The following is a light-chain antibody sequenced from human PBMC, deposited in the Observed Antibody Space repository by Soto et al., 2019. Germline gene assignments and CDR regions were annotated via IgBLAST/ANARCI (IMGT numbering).Light chain of an antibody. CDR2: DAS. Sequence: EVVLTQSPATLSLSPGERATLYCRASQSVGSQLAWYPQKPGQAPRLLIYDASNRATGIPARFSGSGSGTDFTLTISSLEPEDFAVYYCQQRRDWPLTFGGGTKVEIK. CDR1: QSVGSQ. V-gene: IGKV3-11*01. J-gene: IGKJ4*01. CDR3: QQRRDWPLT.